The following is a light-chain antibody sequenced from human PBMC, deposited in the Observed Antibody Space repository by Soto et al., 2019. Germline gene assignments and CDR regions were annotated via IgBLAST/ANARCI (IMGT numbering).Light chain of an antibody. CDR2: DDS. Sequence: QSALTQPASVSGSPGQSITISCTGTSSDVGGYNYVSWYQQHRGKSPKLMIYDDSNRPSGVSNRFSGSKSGNTASLTISGLQAEDEADYYCSSYTSSSTVVFGGGTKVTVL. CDR1: SSDVGGYNY. CDR3: SSYTSSSTVV. V-gene: IGLV2-14*01. J-gene: IGLJ2*01.